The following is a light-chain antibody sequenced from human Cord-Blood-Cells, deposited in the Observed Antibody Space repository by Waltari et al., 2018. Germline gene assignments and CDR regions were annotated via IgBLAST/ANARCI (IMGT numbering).Light chain of an antibody. CDR2: DVS. CDR1: SRDVGGYNY. Sequence: QSALTQPRSVSGSPGQSVTISCTGTSRDVGGYNYVSWYQQHPGKAPKLMIYDVSKRPSVVPDRFSGSKAGNAASLTISGLQAEDEADYYCGSYAGSYTWVFGGGTKLTVL. CDR3: GSYAGSYTWV. V-gene: IGLV2-11*01. J-gene: IGLJ3*02.